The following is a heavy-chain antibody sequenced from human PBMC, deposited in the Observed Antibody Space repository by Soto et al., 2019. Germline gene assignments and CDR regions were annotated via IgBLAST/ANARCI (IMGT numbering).Heavy chain of an antibody. Sequence: EVQLVESGGGLVKPGGSLRLSCAASGFTFRSYSMNWVRQAPGKGLEWVSSISGSSSFIYYADSVKGRFTISRDNAKNSLYVQMNSLRAEDTAVYYGARDWSSSDWFPHIDYWGQGTLVTVSS. J-gene: IGHJ4*02. CDR1: GFTFRSYS. CDR3: ARDWSSSDWFPHIDY. CDR2: ISGSSSFI. D-gene: IGHD6-19*01. V-gene: IGHV3-21*06.